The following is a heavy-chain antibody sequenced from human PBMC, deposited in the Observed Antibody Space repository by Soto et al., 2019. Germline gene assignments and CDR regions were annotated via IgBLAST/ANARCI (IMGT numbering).Heavy chain of an antibody. CDR2: INSDGNTR. Sequence: GSLRLSCAASGFPFSTNWMHWVRQAPGQGLVWVSRINSDGNTRDYADSVQGRFTISRDNAKNTLYLQMNSLRAEDTAVYYCARGLDGMDVWGQGTTVTVSS. V-gene: IGHV3-74*01. CDR3: ARGLDGMDV. J-gene: IGHJ6*02. CDR1: GFPFSTNW. D-gene: IGHD4-17*01.